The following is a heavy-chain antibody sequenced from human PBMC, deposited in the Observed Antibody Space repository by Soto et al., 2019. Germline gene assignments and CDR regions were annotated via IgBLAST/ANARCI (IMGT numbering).Heavy chain of an antibody. J-gene: IGHJ4*02. CDR1: GGSISSGDYY. V-gene: IGHV4-30-4*01. Sequence: PSETLSLTCTVSGGSISSGDYYWSWIRQPPGKGLEWIGEIFHSGSTHYSPSLKSRVTISVDKSKNHFSLNLTSVTAADTAVYYCARVYSGSYSDSWGQGTLVTVSS. CDR2: IFHSGST. D-gene: IGHD1-26*01. CDR3: ARVYSGSYSDS.